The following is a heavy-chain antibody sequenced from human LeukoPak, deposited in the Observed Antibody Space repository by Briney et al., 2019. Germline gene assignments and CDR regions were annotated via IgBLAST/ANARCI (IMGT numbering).Heavy chain of an antibody. CDR3: ARDPGLMTDGDYNYYYYGMDV. Sequence: GGSLRLSCAASGFTFSSYGMHWVRQAPGKGLEWVALIWYDGSNKYYTDSVKGRLTISRDNAKSSLYLQMNSLRAEDTAVYYCARDPGLMTDGDYNYYYYGMDVWGQGTTVTVSS. D-gene: IGHD4-17*01. CDR2: IWYDGSNK. V-gene: IGHV3-33*01. CDR1: GFTFSSYG. J-gene: IGHJ6*02.